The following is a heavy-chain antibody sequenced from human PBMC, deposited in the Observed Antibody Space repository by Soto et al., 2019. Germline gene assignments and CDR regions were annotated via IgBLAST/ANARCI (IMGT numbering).Heavy chain of an antibody. J-gene: IGHJ6*02. CDR2: ISTRSSYT. CDR3: ARDQGHSSSSTYGMDV. D-gene: IGHD6-6*01. CDR1: RFTFSDYY. Sequence: QVQLVESGGGLVKPGGSLRLSCAASRFTFSDYYMSWIRQAPGKGLEWVAYISTRSSYTNYADSVRGRFTISRDNAKNSVHLQMNSLRAEDTAVYFCARDQGHSSSSTYGMDVWGQGTTVTVSS. V-gene: IGHV3-11*06.